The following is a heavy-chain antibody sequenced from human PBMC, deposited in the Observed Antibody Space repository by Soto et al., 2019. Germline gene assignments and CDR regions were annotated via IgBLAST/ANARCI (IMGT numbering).Heavy chain of an antibody. CDR2: INHSGST. CDR3: ARPHAYNWNYIRSATAYFDY. V-gene: IGHV4-34*01. CDR1: GGSFSGYY. J-gene: IGHJ4*02. D-gene: IGHD1-7*01. Sequence: SETLSLTCAVYGGSFSGYYWSWIRQPPGKGLEWIGEINHSGSTNYNPSLKSRVTISVDTSKNQFSLKLSSVTAADTAVYYCARPHAYNWNYIRSATAYFDYWGQGTLVTVSS.